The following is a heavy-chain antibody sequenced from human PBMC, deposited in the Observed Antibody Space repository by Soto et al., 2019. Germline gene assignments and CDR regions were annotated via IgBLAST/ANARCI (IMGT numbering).Heavy chain of an antibody. CDR1: GYTFTRYG. D-gene: IGHD2-8*02. Sequence: GSSVKVSCKASGYTFTRYGMHWVRQAPGQRLEWMGWINAGNGNTKYSQKFQGRVTITRDTSASTAYMELSSLRSEDTAVYYCARDGFLLFPGGGDVWGQGTTVTVSS. CDR2: INAGNGNT. CDR3: ARDGFLLFPGGGDV. V-gene: IGHV1-3*01. J-gene: IGHJ6*02.